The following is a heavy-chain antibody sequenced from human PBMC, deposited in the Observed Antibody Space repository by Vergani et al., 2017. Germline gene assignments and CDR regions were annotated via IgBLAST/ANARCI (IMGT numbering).Heavy chain of an antibody. V-gene: IGHV3-30*18. J-gene: IGHJ6*03. CDR3: AKDPRLKEDYYYYYMDV. Sequence: QVQLVESGGSVVQPGRSLRLSCAASGFTFSNYGLHWVRQAPGQGLEWVAVISHDGNKKYSVDSVKGRFTISRDNSKNTLYLYMNSLRADDTAVYYCAKDPRLKEDYYYYYMDVRGKGTTVTVSS. CDR2: ISHDGNKK. CDR1: GFTFSNYG.